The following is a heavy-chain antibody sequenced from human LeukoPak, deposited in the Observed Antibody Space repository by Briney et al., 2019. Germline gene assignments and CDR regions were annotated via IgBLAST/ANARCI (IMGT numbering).Heavy chain of an antibody. Sequence: TGGSLRLSCTASGFTFGDYAMSWVRQAQGKGLEWVGFIRSKAYGGTTEYAASVKGRFTISRDDSKSIAYLQMNSLKTEDTAVYYCTRDGYYGDFPGGFDYWGQGTLVTVSS. V-gene: IGHV3-49*04. D-gene: IGHD4-17*01. J-gene: IGHJ4*02. CDR2: IRSKAYGGTT. CDR1: GFTFGDYA. CDR3: TRDGYYGDFPGGFDY.